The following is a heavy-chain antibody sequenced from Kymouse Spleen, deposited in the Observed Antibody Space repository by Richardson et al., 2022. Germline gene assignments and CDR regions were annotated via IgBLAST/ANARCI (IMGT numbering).Heavy chain of an antibody. CDR3: ARDRVTGTYDAFDI. CDR2: IWYDGSNK. V-gene: IGHV3-33*01. J-gene: IGHJ3*02. D-gene: IGHD1-7*01. Sequence: QVQLVESGGGVVQPGRSLRLSCAASGFTFSSYGMHWVRQAPGKGLEWVAVIWYDGSNKYYADSVKGRFTISRDNSKNTLYLQMNSLRAEDTAVYYCARDRVTGTYDAFDIWGQGTMVTVSS. CDR1: GFTFSSYG.